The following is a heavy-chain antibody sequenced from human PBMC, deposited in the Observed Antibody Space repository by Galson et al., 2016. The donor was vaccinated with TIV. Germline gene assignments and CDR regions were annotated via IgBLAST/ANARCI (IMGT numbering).Heavy chain of an antibody. Sequence: QSGAEVKKPGESLKISCQGSGYSFATYWIAWVRQMPGKGLDWMGIIYPGNSDTRYSPSFQGQVTISADRSTNTAYLQWSSLKATDTAMYYCARFYDYLWGNFDYWGQGTLLTVSS. CDR3: ARFYDYLWGNFDY. D-gene: IGHD3-16*01. V-gene: IGHV5-51*03. J-gene: IGHJ4*02. CDR2: IYPGNSDT. CDR1: GYSFATYW.